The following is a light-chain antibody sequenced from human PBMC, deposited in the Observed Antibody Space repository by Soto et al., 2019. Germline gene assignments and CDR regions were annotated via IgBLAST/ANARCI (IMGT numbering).Light chain of an antibody. CDR1: QSVAFH. CDR3: QQDKKWPPPT. CDR2: GAF. J-gene: IGKJ4*01. V-gene: IGKV3-15*01. Sequence: VMTQYPATLSVSTGETATLSCRASQSVAFHLAWYQQKPGQGPRLLIYGAFTRATGIPARFSGSGSGTEFTLSISSLQSEHCAIYYCQQDKKWPPPTYGGGTKLEIK.